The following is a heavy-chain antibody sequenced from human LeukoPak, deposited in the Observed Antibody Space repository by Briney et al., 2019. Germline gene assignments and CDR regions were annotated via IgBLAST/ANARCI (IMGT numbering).Heavy chain of an antibody. J-gene: IGHJ6*02. CDR3: AKDKSRYSSSWGYGMDV. Sequence: ASMKFSCKASGYTFTSYGVSWVRQAPGQGLEWMGWISVYNGNTKNAQKFQGRVTMTTDTSTSTAYMELRSLRSDDTALYYCAKDKSRYSSSWGYGMDVWDQGTTVTVSS. D-gene: IGHD6-13*01. V-gene: IGHV1-18*01. CDR1: GYTFTSYG. CDR2: ISVYNGNT.